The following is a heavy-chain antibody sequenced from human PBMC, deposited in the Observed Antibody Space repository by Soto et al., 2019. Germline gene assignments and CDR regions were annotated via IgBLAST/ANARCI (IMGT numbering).Heavy chain of an antibody. J-gene: IGHJ3*02. CDR1: GFTFSSYA. CDR3: AKDSGHWRVRGAPAPGAFDI. V-gene: IGHV3-23*01. D-gene: IGHD3-10*01. Sequence: EVQLLESGGGLVQPGGSLRLSCAASGFTFSSYAMSWARQAPGKGLEWVSAISGSGGSTYYADSVKGRFTISRDNSKNTLYLQMNSLRAEDTAVYYCAKDSGHWRVRGAPAPGAFDIWGQGTMVTVSS. CDR2: ISGSGGST.